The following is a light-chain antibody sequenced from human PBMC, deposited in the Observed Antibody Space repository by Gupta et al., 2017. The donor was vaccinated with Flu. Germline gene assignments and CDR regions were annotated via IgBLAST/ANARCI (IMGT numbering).Light chain of an antibody. CDR3: TAFTITITWV. V-gene: IGLV2-14*01. J-gene: IGLJ3*02. CDR1: SSDVGRYNY. Sequence: QSALTQPASVSGSPGQSFTISCTGPSSDVGRYNYVSLFQPYPGKAPKLMIYEVSTWPTGVSHRISASKSGNTASLTISGLRAEEEADYYSTAFTITITWVFGGGTKLTVL. CDR2: EVS.